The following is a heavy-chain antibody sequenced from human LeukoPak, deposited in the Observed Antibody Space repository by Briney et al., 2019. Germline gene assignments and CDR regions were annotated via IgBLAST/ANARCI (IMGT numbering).Heavy chain of an antibody. V-gene: IGHV4-59*01. D-gene: IGHD6-13*01. CDR1: GGSIRRDY. CDR3: ARSAQFSSTSFDY. J-gene: IGHJ4*02. CDR2: IYYSGST. Sequence: SETLSLTCAVSGGSIRRDYWSWIRQPPGKGLEWIWYIYYSGSTNYNPSLKSRVTISVDKSKNQCSLKLNSVTAADTAVYHCARSAQFSSTSFDYWGQGALVTVSS.